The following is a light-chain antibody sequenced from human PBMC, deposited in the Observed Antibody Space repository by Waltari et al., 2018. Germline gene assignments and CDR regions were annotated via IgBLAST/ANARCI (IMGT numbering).Light chain of an antibody. Sequence: EIVLTQSPATLSLSPGERATLSCRASQSVSRHLVWYQQKPGQAPRLLIYYASNRAPGIPARFSGSVSGTDFTLTISSLEPEDFAIYYCQQRSTWPSLTFGGGTKVEIK. V-gene: IGKV3-11*01. CDR2: YAS. CDR3: QQRSTWPSLT. J-gene: IGKJ4*01. CDR1: QSVSRH.